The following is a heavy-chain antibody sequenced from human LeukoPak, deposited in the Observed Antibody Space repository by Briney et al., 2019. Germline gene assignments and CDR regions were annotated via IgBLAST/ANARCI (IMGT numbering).Heavy chain of an antibody. CDR1: GGSISNYY. CDR2: INHSGST. V-gene: IGHV4-34*01. CDR3: ARGDSSGYYAQP. J-gene: IGHJ5*02. Sequence: SETLSLTCTVSGGSISNYYWSWIRQPPGKGLEWIGEINHSGSTNYNPSLKSRVTISVDTSKNQFSLKLSSVTAADTAVYYCARGDSSGYYAQPWGQGTLVTVSS. D-gene: IGHD3-22*01.